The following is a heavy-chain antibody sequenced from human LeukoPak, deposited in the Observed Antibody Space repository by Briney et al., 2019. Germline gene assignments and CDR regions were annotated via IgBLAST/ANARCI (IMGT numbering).Heavy chain of an antibody. Sequence: ASVKVSFKASGYTFTGDYMHWVRQAPGQGLEWMGWINPNSGGTNYAQKFQGRVTMTRDTSISTAYMELSRLRSDDTAVYYCARAHCIVARPGFSMDVWGQGTTVTVPS. CDR2: INPNSGGT. J-gene: IGHJ6*02. CDR3: ARAHCIVARPGFSMDV. V-gene: IGHV1-2*02. D-gene: IGHD6-13*01. CDR1: GYTFTGDY.